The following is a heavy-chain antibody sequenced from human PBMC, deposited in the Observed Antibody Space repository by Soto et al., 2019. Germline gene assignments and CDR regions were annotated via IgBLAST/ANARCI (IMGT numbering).Heavy chain of an antibody. V-gene: IGHV1-18*01. CDR3: ARWEDNGSAAIFDY. CDR2: ISTYNGNT. J-gene: IGHJ4*02. D-gene: IGHD2-8*01. CDR1: GYTFTYYG. Sequence: ASVKVSCKPSGYTFTYYGISWVRQAPGQGLEWMGWISTYNGNTNYAQKLQGRVTLTTDTSTGTAYMELRSLTSDDTAVYYCARWEDNGSAAIFDYWGQGTLVTGLL.